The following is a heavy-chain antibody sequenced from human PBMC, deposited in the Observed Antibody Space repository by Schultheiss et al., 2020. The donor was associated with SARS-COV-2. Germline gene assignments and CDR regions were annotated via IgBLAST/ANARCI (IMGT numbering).Heavy chain of an antibody. CDR1: GFTFSSYG. CDR3: AKAGARIVGATGRFDY. D-gene: IGHD1-26*01. J-gene: IGHJ4*02. V-gene: IGHV3-30*18. Sequence: GGSLRLSCAASGFTFSSYGMHWVRQAPGKGLEWVAVISYDGSNKYYADSVKGRFTISRDNSKNTLYLQMNSLRAEDTAVYYCAKAGARIVGATGRFDYWGQGTLVTVSS. CDR2: ISYDGSNK.